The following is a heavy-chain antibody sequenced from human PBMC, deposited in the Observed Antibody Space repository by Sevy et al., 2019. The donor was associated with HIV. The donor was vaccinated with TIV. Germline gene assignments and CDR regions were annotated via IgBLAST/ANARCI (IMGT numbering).Heavy chain of an antibody. CDR2: ISGGGGST. CDR1: GFTFSGYA. V-gene: IGHV3-23*01. Sequence: GGSLRLSCAASGFTFSGYAMSWVRQAPGKGLEWVSAISGGGGSTYYADSVQGRFTISRDNSKNMLYLQINGLRAEDTAVYYCTKDQSDSNFLTFYSDYWGQGTLVTVSS. D-gene: IGHD4-4*01. J-gene: IGHJ4*02. CDR3: TKDQSDSNFLTFYSDY.